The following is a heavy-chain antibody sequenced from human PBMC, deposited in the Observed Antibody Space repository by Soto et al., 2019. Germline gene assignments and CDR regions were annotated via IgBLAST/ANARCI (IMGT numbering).Heavy chain of an antibody. Sequence: AGESLKISCKGSGYSFTSYWISWVRQMPGKGLEWMGRIDPSDSYTNYSPSFQGHVTISADKSISTAYLQWSSLKASDTAMYYYASDISRDGYNLLFAFDIWGQGTMVTVSS. CDR3: ASDISRDGYNLLFAFDI. D-gene: IGHD5-12*01. V-gene: IGHV5-10-1*01. J-gene: IGHJ3*02. CDR1: GYSFTSYW. CDR2: IDPSDSYT.